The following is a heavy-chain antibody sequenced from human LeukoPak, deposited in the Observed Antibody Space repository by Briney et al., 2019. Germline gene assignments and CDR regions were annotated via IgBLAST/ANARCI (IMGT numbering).Heavy chain of an antibody. CDR1: GYTFTDDY. V-gene: IGHV1-69-2*01. CDR2: VDPKDGET. Sequence: GATVKVSCKVSGYTFTDDYMHWVQQVPGKGLEWMGLVDPKDGETAYAEKFQGRVTITADTSTDTVYMELTNLRSEDTALYYCATDRTGYSTSWYYFDYWGQGTLVTVSS. J-gene: IGHJ4*02. CDR3: ATDRTGYSTSWYYFDY. D-gene: IGHD6-13*01.